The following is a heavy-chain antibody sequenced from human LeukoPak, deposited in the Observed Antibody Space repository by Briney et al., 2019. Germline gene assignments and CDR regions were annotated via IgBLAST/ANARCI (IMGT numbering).Heavy chain of an antibody. J-gene: IGHJ4*02. V-gene: IGHV3-20*04. D-gene: IGHD1-26*01. CDR2: INWNGGST. CDR3: ARRDGGSYLPYYFDY. CDR1: GFTFDDYG. Sequence: GGSLRLSCAASGFTFDDYGMSWVRQAPGKGLEWVSGINWNGGSTGYADSVKGRFTISRDNAKDSLYLQMNSLRAEDTALYYCARRDGGSYLPYYFDYWGQGTLVTVSS.